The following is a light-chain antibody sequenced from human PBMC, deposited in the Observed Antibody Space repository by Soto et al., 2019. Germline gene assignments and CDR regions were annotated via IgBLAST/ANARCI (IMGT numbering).Light chain of an antibody. CDR2: SNN. CDR1: SSNIGSNT. Sequence: QSVLTQPPSASGTPGQRVTISCSGSSSNIGSNTVNWYQQLPGTAPKLLIYSNNQRPSGVPDLFSGSKSGTSASLAISGLQSEDDADYYCAACDDSLNGPVFGGGTKVTVL. V-gene: IGLV1-44*01. J-gene: IGLJ2*01. CDR3: AACDDSLNGPV.